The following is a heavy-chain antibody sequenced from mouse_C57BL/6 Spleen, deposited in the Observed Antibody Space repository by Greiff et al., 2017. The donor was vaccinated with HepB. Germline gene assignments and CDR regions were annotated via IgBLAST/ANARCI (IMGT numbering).Heavy chain of an antibody. J-gene: IGHJ4*01. CDR3: ARGIYYYGSSPYYYAMDY. CDR1: GYTFTSYG. CDR2: IYPRSGNT. D-gene: IGHD1-1*01. V-gene: IGHV1-81*01. Sequence: VQLQQSGAELARPGASVKLSCKASGYTFTSYGISWVKQRTGQGLEWIGEIYPRSGNTYYNEKFKGKATLTADKSSSTAYMELRSLTSEDSAVYFCARGIYYYGSSPYYYAMDYWGQGTSVTVSS.